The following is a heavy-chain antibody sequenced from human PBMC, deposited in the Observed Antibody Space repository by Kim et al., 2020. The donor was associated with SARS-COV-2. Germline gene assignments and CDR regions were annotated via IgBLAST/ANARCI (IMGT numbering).Heavy chain of an antibody. CDR3: AKVVLPRGHDFWSGSISHDYYYGMDV. CDR1: GFTFDDYA. Sequence: GGSLRLSCAASGFTFDDYAMHWVRQAPGKGLEWVSLISGDGGSTYYADSVKGRFTISRDNSKNSLYLQMNSLRTEDTALYYCAKVVLPRGHDFWSGSISHDYYYGMDVWGQGTTVTVSS. J-gene: IGHJ6*02. D-gene: IGHD3-3*01. CDR2: ISGDGGST. V-gene: IGHV3-43*02.